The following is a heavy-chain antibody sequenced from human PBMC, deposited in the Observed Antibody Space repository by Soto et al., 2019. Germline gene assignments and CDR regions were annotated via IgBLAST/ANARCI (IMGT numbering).Heavy chain of an antibody. J-gene: IGHJ3*02. CDR1: RFTFSDYY. CDR3: ARAVASYYAFDI. V-gene: IGHV3-11*01. D-gene: IGHD3-10*01. Sequence: QVQLVESGGGLVEPGGSLRLSCAASRFTFSDYYMAWVRQAPGKGLAWVSYIRYSGDTIFYTDSVKGRFTISRDNTGNSLYLQMNSLRAEDTAVYYCARAVASYYAFDIWGQGTTVTVSS. CDR2: IRYSGDTI.